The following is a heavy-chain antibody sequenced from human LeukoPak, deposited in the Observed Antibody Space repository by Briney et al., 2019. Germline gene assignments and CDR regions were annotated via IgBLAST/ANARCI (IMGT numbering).Heavy chain of an antibody. CDR2: VNLQGST. Sequence: SETLSLTCGVSGGSITNTNYWTWVRHPPGKGLEWIWEVNLQGSTNYNPSLMGRVAIAGDTSENHISLQLTSVTAADTAVYYCARTYQVPAAIPYWGQGTLVTVSS. J-gene: IGHJ4*02. CDR3: ARTYQVPAAIPY. D-gene: IGHD2-2*02. V-gene: IGHV4-4*02. CDR1: GGSITNTNY.